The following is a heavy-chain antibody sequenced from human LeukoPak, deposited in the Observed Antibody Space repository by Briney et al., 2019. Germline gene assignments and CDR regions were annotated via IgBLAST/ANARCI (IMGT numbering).Heavy chain of an antibody. V-gene: IGHV3-53*01. J-gene: IGHJ6*03. CDR3: ASGSGSYRTPYYYMDV. D-gene: IGHD3-10*01. CDR2: IYSGGST. CDR1: GFTVSSNY. Sequence: PGGSLRLSCAASGFTVSSNYMSWVRQAPRKGLEWVSFIYSGGSTYSATSVKGRFTISRDNSKNTLYLQMNSLRAEDTAVYYCASGSGSYRTPYYYMDVWGTGTTVTVS.